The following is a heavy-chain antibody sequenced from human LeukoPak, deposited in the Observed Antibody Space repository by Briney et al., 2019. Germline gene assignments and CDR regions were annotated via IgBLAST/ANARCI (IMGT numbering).Heavy chain of an antibody. Sequence: SETLSLTCSVSGGSISSYYWSWIPQPPGKGLEWVGYIYYSGSTNYNPSLKSRVTISVDTSKNQFSLKLSSVTAADTAVYYCARWAYTDFWSGYYSWFDPWGQGTLVTVSS. D-gene: IGHD3-3*01. J-gene: IGHJ5*02. CDR3: ARWAYTDFWSGYYSWFDP. CDR2: IYYSGST. V-gene: IGHV4-59*01. CDR1: GGSISSYY.